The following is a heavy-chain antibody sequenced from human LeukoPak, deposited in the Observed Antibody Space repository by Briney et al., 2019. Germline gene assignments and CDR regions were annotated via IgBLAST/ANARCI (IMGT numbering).Heavy chain of an antibody. CDR2: ITSSSTYM. CDR3: ARDPVQLERLLKFYYFYYMDV. V-gene: IGHV3-21*01. J-gene: IGHJ6*03. D-gene: IGHD1-1*01. Sequence: SGVSLTLSCTASGFTCNRYNMNWVRQAPGKGLEGLSSITSSSTYMYYADSLKGRFTISRDNARNSLYLQMNSLRAEDTAVYYCARDPVQLERLLKFYYFYYMDVWGKGTTVTVSS. CDR1: GFTCNRYN.